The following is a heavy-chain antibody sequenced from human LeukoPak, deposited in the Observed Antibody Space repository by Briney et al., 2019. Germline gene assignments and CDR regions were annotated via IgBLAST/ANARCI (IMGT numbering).Heavy chain of an antibody. Sequence: PGGSLRLSCAASGFTFSSTWMNWVRQVPGKGLECLANIKEDGSETYYADSVKGRFTISRDNPKNLLFLQINSLRVEDTAVYYCARETPRRGETRDGYRWGQGTLVTVSS. CDR3: ARETPRRGETRDGYR. V-gene: IGHV3-7*01. D-gene: IGHD5-24*01. J-gene: IGHJ4*02. CDR2: IKEDGSET. CDR1: GFTFSSTW.